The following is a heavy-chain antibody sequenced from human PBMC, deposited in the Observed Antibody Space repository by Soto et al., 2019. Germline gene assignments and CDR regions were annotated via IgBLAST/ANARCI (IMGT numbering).Heavy chain of an antibody. CDR3: ARGPRRRTAMVRSHNWFDP. Sequence: SETLSLTCAFYGGSFSGYYRSWIRHPPGKGLDWIGEGSPSGSTNYNRALEMRVTISVDPSKNPLSLRLSSVTAADTAVYYCARGPRRRTAMVRSHNWFDPWGKGTLVTVSS. D-gene: IGHD3-10*01. CDR2: GSPSGST. CDR1: GGSFSGYY. V-gene: IGHV4-34*01. J-gene: IGHJ5*02.